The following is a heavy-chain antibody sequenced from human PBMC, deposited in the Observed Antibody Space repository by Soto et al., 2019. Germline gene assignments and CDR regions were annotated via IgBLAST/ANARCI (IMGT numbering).Heavy chain of an antibody. J-gene: IGHJ5*02. CDR3: ARALTYYDFWSGSPSNWFDP. V-gene: IGHV1-8*01. CDR1: GYTFTSHD. CDR2: MNPNSGNT. Sequence: ASVKVSCKASGYTFTSHDINWVRQATGQGLEWMGWMNPNSGNTGYAQKFQGRVTMPRNTSISTAYMELSSLRSEDTAVYYCARALTYYDFWSGSPSNWFDPWGQGTLVTVSS. D-gene: IGHD3-3*01.